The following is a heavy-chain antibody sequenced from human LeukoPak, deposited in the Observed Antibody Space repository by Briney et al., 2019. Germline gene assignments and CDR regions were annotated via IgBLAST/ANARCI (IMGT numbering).Heavy chain of an antibody. V-gene: IGHV1-3*01. J-gene: IGHJ4*02. Sequence: ASVKVSCKASGGTFSSYAISWVRQAPGQRLEWMGWINAGNGNTKYSQKFQGRVTITRDTSASTAYMELSSLRSEDTAVYYCARDRSDYWGQGTLVTVSS. CDR3: ARDRSDY. CDR2: INAGNGNT. CDR1: GGTFSSYA.